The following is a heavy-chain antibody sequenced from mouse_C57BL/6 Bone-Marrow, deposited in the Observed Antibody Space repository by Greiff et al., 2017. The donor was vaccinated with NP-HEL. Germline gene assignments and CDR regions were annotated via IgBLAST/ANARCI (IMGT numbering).Heavy chain of an antibody. V-gene: IGHV1-55*01. CDR2: IYPGSGST. CDR3: ARAGVTTAYAMDY. CDR1: GYTFTSYW. J-gene: IGHJ4*01. D-gene: IGHD2-2*01. Sequence: QVQLQQSGAELVKPGASVKMSCKASGYTFTSYWITWVKQRPGQGLEWIGDIYPGSGSTNYNEKFKSKATLTVDTSSSTAYMQLSSLTSEDSAVYYCARAGVTTAYAMDYGGQGTSVTVSS.